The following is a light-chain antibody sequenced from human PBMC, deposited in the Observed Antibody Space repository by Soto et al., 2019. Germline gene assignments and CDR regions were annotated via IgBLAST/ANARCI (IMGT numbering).Light chain of an antibody. CDR2: SAS. V-gene: IGKV1-39*01. CDR3: QQSYSTPFT. J-gene: IGKJ4*01. CDR1: QSIRSY. Sequence: DIQMTQSPSSLSASVGDRVTITCRASQSIRSYLNWYQQKPGKAPKLLIYSASSLRSGVPSRFSGSVSGTDFTLTISSLQPEDFATFYCQQSYSTPFTFGGGTRVEI.